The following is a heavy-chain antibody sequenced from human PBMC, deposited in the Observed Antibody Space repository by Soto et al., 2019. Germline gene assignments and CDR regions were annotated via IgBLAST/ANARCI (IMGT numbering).Heavy chain of an antibody. J-gene: IGHJ5*02. Sequence: PGGSLRLSCAASGFTFSSYAMSWVRQAPGKGLEWVSAISGSGGSTYYADSVKGRFTISRDNSKNTLYLQMNSLRAEDTAVYYCAKPQQQLVRFYKEMTLPQRYNWFDPWGQGTLVTVSS. CDR3: AKPQQQLVRFYKEMTLPQRYNWFDP. CDR2: ISGSGGST. V-gene: IGHV3-23*01. CDR1: GFTFSSYA. D-gene: IGHD6-13*01.